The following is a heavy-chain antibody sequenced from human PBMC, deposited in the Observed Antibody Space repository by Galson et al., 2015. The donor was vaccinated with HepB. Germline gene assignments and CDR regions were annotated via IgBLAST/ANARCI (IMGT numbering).Heavy chain of an antibody. V-gene: IGHV3-7*01. J-gene: IGHJ4*02. CDR2: IKQGGSEK. D-gene: IGHD3-22*01. CDR1: GFSFFNYW. CDR3: SRSTYDRQRLEY. Sequence: SLRLSCAASGFSFFNYWMSWVRQAPGKGLEWVANIKQGGSEKFYVDSVKGRFTISRDNAKNTLYLQMDSLRAEDTAVYYCSRSTYDRQRLEYWGQGTLVTVSS.